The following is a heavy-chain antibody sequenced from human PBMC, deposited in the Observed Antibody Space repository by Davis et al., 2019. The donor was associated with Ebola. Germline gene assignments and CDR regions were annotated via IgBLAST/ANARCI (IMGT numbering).Heavy chain of an antibody. CDR3: ARGVWFGELYNDAFDI. V-gene: IGHV1-18*04. J-gene: IGHJ3*02. D-gene: IGHD3-10*01. CDR1: GYTFTSYG. CDR2: INPHNGNT. Sequence: ASVKVSCKASGYTFTSYGITWVRQAPGQGLEWMGWINPHNGNTNYAQNVQGRVTMTTDTSTSTAYMEVGILRSDDTAVYYCARGVWFGELYNDAFDIWGQGTMVTVSS.